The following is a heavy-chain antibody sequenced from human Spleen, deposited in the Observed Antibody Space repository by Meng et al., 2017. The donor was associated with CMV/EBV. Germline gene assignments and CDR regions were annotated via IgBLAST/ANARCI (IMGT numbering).Heavy chain of an antibody. Sequence: GESLKISCAASGFIFSSYAMSWVRQAPERGLEWVSVIYSGGRTTYYADSVKGRFTVSRDDSKNTLYLQMDSLRAEDSAVYYCAKDPLYFRQWGRGTLVTVSS. CDR2: IYSGGRTT. CDR3: AKDPLYFRQ. J-gene: IGHJ1*01. V-gene: IGHV3-23*03. CDR1: GFIFSSYA.